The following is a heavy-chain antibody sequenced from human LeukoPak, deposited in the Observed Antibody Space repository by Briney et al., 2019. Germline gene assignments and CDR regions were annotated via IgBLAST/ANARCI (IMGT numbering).Heavy chain of an antibody. CDR1: GFTFSSYG. Sequence: PGGSLRLSCAASGFTFSSYGMHWVRQAPGKGLEWVAFIRYDGSNKYYADSVKGRFTISRDNSKNTLYLQMNSLRAEDTAVHYCAKDLVVPAAMVCHYWGQGTLVTVSS. J-gene: IGHJ4*02. CDR2: IRYDGSNK. D-gene: IGHD2-2*01. V-gene: IGHV3-30*02. CDR3: AKDLVVPAAMVCHY.